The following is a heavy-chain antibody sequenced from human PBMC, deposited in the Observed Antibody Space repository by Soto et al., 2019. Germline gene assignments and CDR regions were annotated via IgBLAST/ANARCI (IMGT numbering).Heavy chain of an antibody. D-gene: IGHD6-13*01. J-gene: IGHJ5*02. CDR1: GGSFSGYY. Sequence: SETLSLTCAVYGGSFSGYYWSWIRQPPGKGLEWIGEINHSGSTNYNPSLKSRVTISVDTSKNQFPLRLSSVTAADTAVYYCARGLYSSSWYWFDPWGQGTLVTVSS. V-gene: IGHV4-34*01. CDR3: ARGLYSSSWYWFDP. CDR2: INHSGST.